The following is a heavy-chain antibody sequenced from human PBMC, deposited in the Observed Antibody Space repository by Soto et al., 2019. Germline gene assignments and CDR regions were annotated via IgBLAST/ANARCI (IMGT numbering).Heavy chain of an antibody. CDR1: GFTFSDYY. Sequence: QVQLVESGGGLVKPGGSLRLSCATSGFTFSDYYMSWIRQAPGKGLEWISYISSRGTTMEYADSVRGRFTISRDNAKNSLYLEMDSLRAEDTAVYYCARDSGTYSAVDYWGQGTLVTVSS. CDR2: ISSRGTTM. V-gene: IGHV3-11*01. CDR3: ARDSGTYSAVDY. J-gene: IGHJ4*02. D-gene: IGHD1-26*01.